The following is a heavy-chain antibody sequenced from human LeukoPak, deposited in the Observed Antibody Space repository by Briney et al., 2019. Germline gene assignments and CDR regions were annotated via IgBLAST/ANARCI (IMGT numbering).Heavy chain of an antibody. V-gene: IGHV1-46*01. D-gene: IGHD1-26*01. CDR2: INPSGGST. Sequence: ASVKVSCKASGYTFTSYYMHWVRQAPGQGLEWMGIINPSGGSTSYAQKFQGRVTMTRDTSTSTVYMELSSLRSEDTAVYYCARPPDSGRYAYYFDYWGQGTLVTVSS. J-gene: IGHJ4*02. CDR3: ARPPDSGRYAYYFDY. CDR1: GYTFTSYY.